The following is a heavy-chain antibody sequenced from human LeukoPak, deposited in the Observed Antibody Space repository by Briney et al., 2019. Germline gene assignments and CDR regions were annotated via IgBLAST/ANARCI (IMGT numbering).Heavy chain of an antibody. CDR1: GFTFSSYS. J-gene: IGHJ5*02. V-gene: IGHV3-21*01. CDR2: ISSSSSYI. Sequence: GGSLRLSCAASGFTFSSYSMNWVRQAPGKGLEWVSSISSSSSYIYYADSVKGRFTISRDNAKNSLYLQMNSLRAEDTAVYYCAGGYYDSSGYSFRSNNWFDPWGQGTLVTVSS. CDR3: AGGYYDSSGYSFRSNNWFDP. D-gene: IGHD3-22*01.